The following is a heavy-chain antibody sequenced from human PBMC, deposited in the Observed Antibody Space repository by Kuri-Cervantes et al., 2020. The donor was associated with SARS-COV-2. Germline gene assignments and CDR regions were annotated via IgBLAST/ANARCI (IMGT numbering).Heavy chain of an antibody. J-gene: IGHJ4*02. CDR1: GFTFSSYE. V-gene: IGHV3-48*03. D-gene: IGHD2-15*01. Sequence: GGSLRLSCAASGFTFSSYEMNWVRQAPGKGLEWVSYISSSGSTIYYADSVKGRFTFSRDNAKNSLYLQMNSLRAEDTAVYYCARGLGYCSGGSCYSRSSSDYWGQGTLVTVSS. CDR3: ARGLGYCSGGSCYSRSSSDY. CDR2: ISSSGSTI.